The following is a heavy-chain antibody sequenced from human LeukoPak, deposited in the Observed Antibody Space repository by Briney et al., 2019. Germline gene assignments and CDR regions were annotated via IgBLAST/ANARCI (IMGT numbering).Heavy chain of an antibody. J-gene: IGHJ4*02. CDR1: GGSISSSNW. D-gene: IGHD3-22*01. Sequence: SETLSLTCAVSGGSISSSNWWSWVRQPPGKGLEWIGEIYHSGSTNYNPSLKSRVTISVDKSKNQFSLKLSSVTAADTAVYYCARTGHYYDSSGYYYFDYWGQGTLVTVSS. CDR2: IYHSGST. CDR3: ARTGHYYDSSGYYYFDY. V-gene: IGHV4-4*02.